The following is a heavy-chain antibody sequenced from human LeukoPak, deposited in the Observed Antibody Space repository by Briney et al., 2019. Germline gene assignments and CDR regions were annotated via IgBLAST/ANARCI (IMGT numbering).Heavy chain of an antibody. D-gene: IGHD2-15*01. Sequence: KAGGSLRLSCAASGFTFSDYYMSWIRQAPGKGLEWVSYISSSGSTIYYADSVKGRFTISRDNSKNTLYLQMNSLRAEDTAVYYCARVGYCSGGSCYYYGMDVRGQGTTVTVS. J-gene: IGHJ6*02. CDR2: ISSSGSTI. CDR3: ARVGYCSGGSCYYYGMDV. CDR1: GFTFSDYY. V-gene: IGHV3-11*04.